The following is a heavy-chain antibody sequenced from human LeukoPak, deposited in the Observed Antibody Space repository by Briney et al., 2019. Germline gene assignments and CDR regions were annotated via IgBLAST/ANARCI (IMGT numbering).Heavy chain of an antibody. CDR2: TYYSGST. CDR3: ATDQLFYGDSRGY. V-gene: IGHV4-39*01. Sequence: PSETLSLTCTVSGGSISSSSYYWGWIRQPPGKGLEWIGSTYYSGSTYYNPSLKSRVTISVDTSKNQFSLKLSSVTAADTAVYYCATDQLFYGDSRGYWGQGTLVTVSS. D-gene: IGHD4-17*01. J-gene: IGHJ4*02. CDR1: GGSISSSSYY.